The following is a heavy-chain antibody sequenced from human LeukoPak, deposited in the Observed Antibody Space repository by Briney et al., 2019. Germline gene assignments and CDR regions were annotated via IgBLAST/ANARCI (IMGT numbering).Heavy chain of an antibody. CDR3: ARGPRQRDYGDYGNY. J-gene: IGHJ4*02. CDR1: GFSFSSYA. Sequence: GGSLKLSCAASGFSFSSYAMSWVRQAPGKGLEWVANIKQDGSEKYYVDSVKGRFTISRDNAKNSLYLQMNSLRAEDTAVYYCARGPRQRDYGDYGNYWGQGTLVTVSS. D-gene: IGHD4-17*01. V-gene: IGHV3-7*01. CDR2: IKQDGSEK.